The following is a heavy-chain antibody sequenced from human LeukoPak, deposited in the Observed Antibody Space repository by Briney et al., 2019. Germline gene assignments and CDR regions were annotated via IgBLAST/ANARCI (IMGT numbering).Heavy chain of an antibody. CDR1: EYTFTTYD. Sequence: ASVKVSCKASEYTFTTYDINWVRQATGQGLEWMGWMNPNSGNTGYAQKFQGRVTMTRDTSINTAYMELSNLRSDDTAAYYCARVKGSSSWALLFEYWGQGTLVTVSS. J-gene: IGHJ4*02. CDR2: MNPNSGNT. CDR3: ARVKGSSSWALLFEY. D-gene: IGHD6-13*01. V-gene: IGHV1-8*01.